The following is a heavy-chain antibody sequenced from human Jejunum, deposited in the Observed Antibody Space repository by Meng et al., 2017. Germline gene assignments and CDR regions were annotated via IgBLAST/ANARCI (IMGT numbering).Heavy chain of an antibody. V-gene: IGHV4-39*01. CDR1: GGSITSSIDH. J-gene: IGHJ4*02. CDR2: IYFRGNT. Sequence: QLQLQESGPGLVQPSETLSLTCIVSGGSITSSIDHWGWIRQTPGKGLEWIGAIYFRGNTYYNPSLERRVTISVDTSGNRFSLRLSSVTAADTAVYYCARQMDSEYDEGYFFDYWGQGSLVTVSS. CDR3: ARQMDSEYDEGYFFDY. D-gene: IGHD2-2*03.